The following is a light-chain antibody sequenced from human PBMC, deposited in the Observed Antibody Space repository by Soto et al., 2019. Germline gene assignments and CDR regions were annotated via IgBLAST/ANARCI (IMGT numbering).Light chain of an antibody. J-gene: IGLJ2*01. V-gene: IGLV2-23*01. CDR3: CSYAGSSTVA. CDR2: EGS. Sequence: QSALTQPASVSGSPGQSITISCTGTSSDVGSYNLVSWYQQHPGKAPKLMIYEGSKRPSGVSNRFSGSKSGNTASLTTSGLQGEDEAGYDCCSYAGSSTVAFGGGTKLTVL. CDR1: SSDVGSYNL.